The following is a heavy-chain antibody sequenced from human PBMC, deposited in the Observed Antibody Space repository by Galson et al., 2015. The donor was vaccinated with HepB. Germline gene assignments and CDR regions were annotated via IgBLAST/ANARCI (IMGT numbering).Heavy chain of an antibody. CDR3: ARDWGYNWNGDAFDI. D-gene: IGHD1-1*01. CDR2: IKQDGSEK. Sequence: SLRLSCAASGFTFSSYWMSWVRQAPGKGLEWVANIKQDGSEKYYVDSVKGRFTISRDNAKNSLYLQMNSLRAEDTAVYYCARDWGYNWNGDAFDIWGQGTMVTVSS. CDR1: GFTFSSYW. V-gene: IGHV3-7*01. J-gene: IGHJ3*02.